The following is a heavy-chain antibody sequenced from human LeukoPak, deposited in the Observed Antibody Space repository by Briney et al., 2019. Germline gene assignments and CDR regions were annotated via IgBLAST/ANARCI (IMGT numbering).Heavy chain of an antibody. CDR2: INHSGST. V-gene: IGHV4-34*01. J-gene: IGHJ6*03. D-gene: IGHD2-15*01. CDR3: ARVAPGYCSGGSCYPYYYYYYMDV. Sequence: PSETLSLTCAVYGGSFSGYYWSWLRQPPGKGLEWIGEINHSGSTNYNPSLKSRVNISVDTSKNQFSLKLSSVTAADTAVYYCARVAPGYCSGGSCYPYYYYYYMDVWGKGTTVTVSS. CDR1: GGSFSGYY.